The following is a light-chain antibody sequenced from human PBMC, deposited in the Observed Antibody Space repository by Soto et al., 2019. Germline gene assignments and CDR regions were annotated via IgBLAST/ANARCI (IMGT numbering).Light chain of an antibody. J-gene: IGKJ3*01. CDR3: QQRSNWPPFT. V-gene: IGKV3D-20*02. CDR2: GAS. Sequence: VLGQYPGIRALSTGDRATLSCRDSQSVSSSYLAWYQQKPGQAPRLLIYGASSRATGIPDRFSGSGSGTDFTLTISRLEPEDFAVYYCQQRSNWPPFTLGPGTKAEIK. CDR1: QSVSSSY.